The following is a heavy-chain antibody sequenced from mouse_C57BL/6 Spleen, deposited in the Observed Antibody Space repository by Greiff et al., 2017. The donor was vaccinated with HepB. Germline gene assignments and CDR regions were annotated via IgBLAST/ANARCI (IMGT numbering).Heavy chain of an antibody. D-gene: IGHD1-1*01. V-gene: IGHV1-81*01. J-gene: IGHJ2*01. CDR1: GYTFTSYG. CDR3: ARYYYGSSYFDY. Sequence: QVQLKESGAELVRPGASVKLSCKASGYTFTSYGIRWVKQRTGQGLEWIGEIYPRSGNTNYNEKFKGKATLTADKSSSTAYMELLSLTSEDSAVYFCARYYYGSSYFDYWGQGTTLTVSS. CDR2: IYPRSGNT.